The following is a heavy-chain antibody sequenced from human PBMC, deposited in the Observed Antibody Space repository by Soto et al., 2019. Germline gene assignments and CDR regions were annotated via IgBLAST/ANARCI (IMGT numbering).Heavy chain of an antibody. D-gene: IGHD6-13*01. Sequence: GGSLRLSCAASGFTFSSYAMHWVRQAPGKGLEWVAVISYDGSNKYYADSVKGRFTISRDNFKITLYLQMNSLRAEDTAVYYCALDFEKRQLVYYYYYGMDVWGQGTTVTVSS. CDR3: ALDFEKRQLVYYYYYGMDV. CDR1: GFTFSSYA. J-gene: IGHJ6*02. CDR2: ISYDGSNK. V-gene: IGHV3-30*01.